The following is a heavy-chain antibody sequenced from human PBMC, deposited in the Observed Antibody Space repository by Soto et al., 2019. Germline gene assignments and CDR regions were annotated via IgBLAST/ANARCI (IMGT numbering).Heavy chain of an antibody. V-gene: IGHV1-69*13. J-gene: IGHJ3*02. D-gene: IGHD1-1*01. CDR3: ARLDGISDAFGI. Sequence: SVKVSCKASGYTFTSYGISWVRQAPGQGLEWMGGLIPIFGTANYAQKFQGRVTITADESTSTAYMELSSLRSEDTAVYYCARLDGISDAFGIWAQGTMVTVSS. CDR1: GYTFTSYG. CDR2: LIPIFGTA.